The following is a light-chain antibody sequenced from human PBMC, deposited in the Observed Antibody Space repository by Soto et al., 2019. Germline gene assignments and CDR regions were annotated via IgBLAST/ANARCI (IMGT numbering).Light chain of an antibody. J-gene: IGLJ1*01. CDR1: ISDVGGYNY. CDR2: EVT. Sequence: QSALTQPASVSGSPGQSITISCTGTISDVGGYNYVSWYQQHPGKAPKLMIYEVTNRPSGVSHRFSGSKSGNTASLTISGLQAEDEDDYYCSSYTSSSTLVFGTGTKVTVL. CDR3: SSYTSSSTLV. V-gene: IGLV2-14*01.